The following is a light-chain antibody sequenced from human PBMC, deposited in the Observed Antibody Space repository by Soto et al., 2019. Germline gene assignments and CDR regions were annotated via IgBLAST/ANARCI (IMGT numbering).Light chain of an antibody. J-gene: IGKJ5*01. CDR2: GAS. CDR3: QHYYGTSPIT. CDR1: QSVSSN. V-gene: IGKV3-20*01. Sequence: EIVLTQSPGTLSLSPGERATLSCRASQSVSSNLAWYQQKHGQAPRFVIYGASNRATGIPDRFSGSGSGTDFTLTISRLEPEDFALYYCQHYYGTSPITFGQGTRLEIK.